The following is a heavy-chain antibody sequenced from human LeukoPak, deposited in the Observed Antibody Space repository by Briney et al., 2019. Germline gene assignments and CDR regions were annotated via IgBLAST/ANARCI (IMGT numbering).Heavy chain of an antibody. J-gene: IGHJ3*02. CDR1: GFIFKNYG. CDR2: IWYDGSYE. CDR3: AKDYIRIGSSGLRTGAFDI. Sequence: PGRSLRLSCAASGFIFKNYGMHLVRQAPGQGLEWVAVIWYDGSYEDYGDSVKGRFSISRDNSKNTVYLQMNSLRAEDTAVYYCAKDYIRIGSSGLRTGAFDIWGQGTRVTVSS. V-gene: IGHV3-33*06. D-gene: IGHD3/OR15-3a*01.